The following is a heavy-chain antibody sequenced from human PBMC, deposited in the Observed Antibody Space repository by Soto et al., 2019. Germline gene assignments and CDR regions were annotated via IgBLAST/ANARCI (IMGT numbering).Heavy chain of an antibody. D-gene: IGHD2-21*02. J-gene: IGHJ3*02. CDR2: IYMNGNT. CDR1: GGSIGLYY. Sequence: TSETLSLTCTVSGGSIGLYYWSWIRQPAGKGLEWIGRIYMNGNTNYNPSFRSRATMSVDTSKNQLSLRLTSMTAADTAVYYCARDRGVVTAIDAFDIWGQGTMVTVSS. CDR3: ARDRGVVTAIDAFDI. V-gene: IGHV4-4*07.